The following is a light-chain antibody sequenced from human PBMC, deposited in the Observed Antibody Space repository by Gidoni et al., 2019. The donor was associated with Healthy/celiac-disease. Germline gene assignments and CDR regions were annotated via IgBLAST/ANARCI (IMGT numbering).Light chain of an antibody. J-gene: IGLJ2*01. Sequence: QSALTQPSSVSGSPVQSITISCTGTSSDVGGYNYVSWSQQHPGKAPNLMIYEVSNRPSGVSNRISGSKSGNTASLTISGLQAEDEADYDCSSYTSSSTLFGGGTKLTVL. CDR2: EVS. CDR3: SSYTSSSTL. CDR1: SSDVGGYNY. V-gene: IGLV2-14*01.